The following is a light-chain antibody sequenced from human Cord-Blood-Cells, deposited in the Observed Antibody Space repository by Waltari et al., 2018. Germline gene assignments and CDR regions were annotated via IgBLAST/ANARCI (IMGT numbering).Light chain of an antibody. CDR2: DAS. CDR3: QQRSNWPAPT. J-gene: IGKJ4*01. CDR1: QSVSSY. Sequence: EIVLTQSPATLSLSPGGRATLSCRASQSVSSYLAWYQQKPGQAPRLLIYDASNRATGIPARFSGSGSGTDFTLTISSLEPEDFAVYYCQQRSNWPAPTFGGGTKVEIK. V-gene: IGKV3-11*01.